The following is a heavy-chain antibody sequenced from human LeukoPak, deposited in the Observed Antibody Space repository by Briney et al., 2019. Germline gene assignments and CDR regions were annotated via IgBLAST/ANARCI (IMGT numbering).Heavy chain of an antibody. CDR3: ARQKETIFGVVIGYFDY. Sequence: SQTLSLTCAVSGGSISSGGYSWSWIRQPPGKGLEWIGYIYHSGSTYYNPSLESRVTISVDRSKNQFSLKLSSVTAADTAVYYCARQKETIFGVVIGYFDYWGQGTLVTVSS. V-gene: IGHV4-30-2*01. CDR1: GGSISSGGYS. D-gene: IGHD3-3*01. J-gene: IGHJ4*02. CDR2: IYHSGST.